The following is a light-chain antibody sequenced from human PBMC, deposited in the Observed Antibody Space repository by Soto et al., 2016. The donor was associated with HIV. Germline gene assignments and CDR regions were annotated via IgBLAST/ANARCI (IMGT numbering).Light chain of an antibody. CDR3: QESYSIT. Sequence: IQMTQSPSSLSASVGDRVTITCRASQSISTYLNWYQQKPGKAPDLLIYAASNLQPGVPSRFTGSASGTDFTLTISSLQPEDFATYYCQESYSITFGQGTRLE. J-gene: IGKJ5*01. V-gene: IGKV1-39*01. CDR2: AAS. CDR1: QSISTY.